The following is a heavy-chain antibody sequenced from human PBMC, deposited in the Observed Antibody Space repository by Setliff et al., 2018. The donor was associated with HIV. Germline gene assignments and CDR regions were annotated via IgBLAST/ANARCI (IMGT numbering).Heavy chain of an antibody. Sequence: SETLSLTCTVSGVSTSIHYWVWIRQPAGRGLEWIGRIHTSDTTRYNPSLQSRVAMSVDTSKNQFSLKLTSVNAADTAVYYCARVGASGVPSTMDYWGQGTLVTV. J-gene: IGHJ4*02. CDR1: GVSTSIHY. CDR2: IHTSDTT. CDR3: ARVGASGVPSTMDY. D-gene: IGHD2-2*01. V-gene: IGHV4-4*07.